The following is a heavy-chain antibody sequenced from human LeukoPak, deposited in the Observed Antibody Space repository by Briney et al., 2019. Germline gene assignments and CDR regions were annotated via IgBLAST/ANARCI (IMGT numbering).Heavy chain of an antibody. Sequence: PSETLSLTCAVYGGSFSGYYWSWIRQPPGKGLEWIGYIYYSGSTYYNPSLKSRVTISVDTSKNQFSLKLSSVTAADTAVYYCARDNRIAAPLDYYYYMDVWGKGTTVTVSS. CDR1: GGSFSGYY. V-gene: IGHV4-30-4*08. CDR3: ARDNRIAAPLDYYYYMDV. D-gene: IGHD6-13*01. CDR2: IYYSGST. J-gene: IGHJ6*03.